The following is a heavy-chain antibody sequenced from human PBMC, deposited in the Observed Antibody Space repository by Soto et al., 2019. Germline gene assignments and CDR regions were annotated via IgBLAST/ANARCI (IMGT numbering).Heavy chain of an antibody. D-gene: IGHD2-2*01. V-gene: IGHV3-33*01. J-gene: IGHJ6*02. CDR2: IWYDGSNK. CDR3: AREECSSTSCYYRRHYYYGMDV. CDR1: GFPFSSYG. Sequence: GGSKRLSCAASGFPFSSYGMHWVRQDTGKGLEWVAVIWYDGSNKYYADSVKGRFTISRDNSKNTLYLQMNSLRAEDTAVYYCAREECSSTSCYYRRHYYYGMDVWGQGTTVTVS.